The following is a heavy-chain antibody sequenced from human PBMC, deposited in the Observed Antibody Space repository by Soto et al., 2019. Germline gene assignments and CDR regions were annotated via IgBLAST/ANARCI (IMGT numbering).Heavy chain of an antibody. J-gene: IGHJ6*02. V-gene: IGHV3-7*03. CDR2: IKQDGSEK. CDR3: ARENGVVAATILYYYYGMDV. Sequence: PGGSLRLSCAASGFTFSSYWMSWVRQAPGKGLEWVANIKQDGSEKYCVDSVKGRFTISRDNAKNSLYLQMNSLRAEDTAVYYCARENGVVAATILYYYYGMDVWGQGTTVTVSS. D-gene: IGHD2-15*01. CDR1: GFTFSSYW.